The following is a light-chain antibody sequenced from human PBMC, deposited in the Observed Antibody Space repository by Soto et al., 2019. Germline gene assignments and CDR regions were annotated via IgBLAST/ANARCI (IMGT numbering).Light chain of an antibody. J-gene: IGLJ3*02. Sequence: QSVLTQPASVSGSPGQSITISCTGTSSDVGGYNYVSWYQQHPGKAPKLMIYEVSKRPSGVPDRFSGSKSGNAAYLTVSGLQAEDEADYYCCSYAGSNIWVFGGGTKLTVL. CDR1: SSDVGGYNY. CDR3: CSYAGSNIWV. CDR2: EVS. V-gene: IGLV2-8*01.